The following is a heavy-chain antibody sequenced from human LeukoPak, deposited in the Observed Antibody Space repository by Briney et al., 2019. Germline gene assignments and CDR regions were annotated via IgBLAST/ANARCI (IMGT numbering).Heavy chain of an antibody. J-gene: IGHJ4*02. CDR2: IYYSGST. Sequence: PSETLSLTCTVSGGSISSSSYYWGWIRQPPGKGLEWIGSIYYSGSTYYNPSLKSRVTISVDTSKNQFSLMLSSVTAADTAVYYCASLISERFTLFGVVTMQYNFDCWGQGTLVTVSS. CDR3: ASLISERFTLFGVVTMQYNFDC. D-gene: IGHD3-3*01. CDR1: GGSISSSSYY. V-gene: IGHV4-39*01.